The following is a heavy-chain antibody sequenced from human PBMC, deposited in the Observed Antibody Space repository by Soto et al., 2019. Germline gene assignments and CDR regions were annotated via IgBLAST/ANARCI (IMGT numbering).Heavy chain of an antibody. CDR3: ARYAGSSWFDY. Sequence: SETLSLTCTVSGTSISSYYWSWIRQPPGKGLEWIGYINYNGRTNYNPSLKSRVTMSLDTSKNQFSLKLRSVTAADTAVFYCARYAGSSWFDYWGQGTLVTVSS. D-gene: IGHD6-13*01. CDR1: GTSISSYY. V-gene: IGHV4-59*01. CDR2: INYNGRT. J-gene: IGHJ4*02.